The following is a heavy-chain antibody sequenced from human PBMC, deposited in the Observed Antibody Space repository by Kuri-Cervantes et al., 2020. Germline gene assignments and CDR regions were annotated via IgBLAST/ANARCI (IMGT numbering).Heavy chain of an antibody. D-gene: IGHD3-3*01. CDR3: AKDWKNFTIFGVVIRYPGWFDP. CDR2: ISGSGGST. J-gene: IGHJ5*02. Sequence: GESLKISCAASGFTFSGSAMHWVRQASGKGLEWVSAISGSGGSTYYADSVKGRFTISRDNSKNTLYLQTNSLRAEDTAVYYCAKDWKNFTIFGVVIRYPGWFDPWGQGTLVTVSS. CDR1: GFTFSGSA. V-gene: IGHV3-23*01.